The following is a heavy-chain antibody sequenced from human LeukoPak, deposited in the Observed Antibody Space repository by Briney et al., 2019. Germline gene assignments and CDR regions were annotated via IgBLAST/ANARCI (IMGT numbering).Heavy chain of an antibody. J-gene: IGHJ4*02. CDR2: IYYSGST. CDR1: GGSISSYY. V-gene: IGHV4-59*12. Sequence: TSETLSLTCTVSGGSISSYYWSWIRQPPGKGLEWIGYIYYSGSTNYNPSLKSRVTISVDTSKNQFSLKLSSVTAADTAVYYCTRDLDYWGQGTLVTVSS. CDR3: TRDLDY.